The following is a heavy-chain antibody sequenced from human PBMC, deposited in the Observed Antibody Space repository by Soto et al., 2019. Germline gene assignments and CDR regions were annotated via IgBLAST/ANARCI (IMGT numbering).Heavy chain of an antibody. D-gene: IGHD2-8*02. V-gene: IGHV4-61*01. CDR1: GASLSSGSYY. CDR3: ARISYWVKDY. J-gene: IGHJ4*02. Sequence: SETLSLTCTVFGASLSSGSYYWSWIRQPPGKGLEWIGYFYYTGTTKYNPSLESRVTISADTSKNQFSLNLTSVTAADTAVYYCARISYWVKDYWGQGALVTVSS. CDR2: FYYTGTT.